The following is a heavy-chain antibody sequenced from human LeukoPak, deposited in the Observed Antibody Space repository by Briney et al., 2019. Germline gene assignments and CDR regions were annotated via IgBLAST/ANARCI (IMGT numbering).Heavy chain of an antibody. D-gene: IGHD6-13*01. CDR3: AKVRYMNSWYREIDY. CDR1: GFTFSSFA. Sequence: PGGSLRLSCSASGFTFSSFAMTWVRQAPGKGLEWVASISGSGVSTYHADSVKGRFTISRDNSMNTLYLQMSSLRAEDTAAFLCAKVRYMNSWYREIDYWGQGTLVTVSS. J-gene: IGHJ4*02. V-gene: IGHV3-23*01. CDR2: ISGSGVST.